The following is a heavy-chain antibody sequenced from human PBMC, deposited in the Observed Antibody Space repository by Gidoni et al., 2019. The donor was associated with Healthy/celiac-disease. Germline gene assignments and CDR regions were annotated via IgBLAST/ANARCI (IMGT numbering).Heavy chain of an antibody. D-gene: IGHD5-18*01. J-gene: IGHJ6*03. CDR2: MSSRSSYI. Sequence: EVQLVESGGGLVKPGGSLRLSCAASGFTCSSYSMNWVRQAPGKGLEWVSSMSSRSSYIYYAASVNVRFTISRDNAMNSLYLQMNSLSAEAPAVFYCASGNVDTAMFYYYMDVWGKGPTVTVSS. CDR1: GFTCSSYS. V-gene: IGHV3-21*01. CDR3: ASGNVDTAMFYYYMDV.